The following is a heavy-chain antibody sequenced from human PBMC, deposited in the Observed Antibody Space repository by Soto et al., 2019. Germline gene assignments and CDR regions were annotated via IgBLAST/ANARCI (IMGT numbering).Heavy chain of an antibody. CDR1: GDSITGSH. D-gene: IGHD6-19*01. J-gene: IGHJ4*02. V-gene: IGHV4-59*01. CDR2: IYYSGNT. Sequence: SETLSLTCTVSGDSITGSHWNWIRQPLGKGLEWIGFIYYSGNTNYNPSLKSRVSISLQTSKRQFSLELTSVTAADTAVYYCARGVDGQWADYWGQGTLVTVS. CDR3: ARGVDGQWADY.